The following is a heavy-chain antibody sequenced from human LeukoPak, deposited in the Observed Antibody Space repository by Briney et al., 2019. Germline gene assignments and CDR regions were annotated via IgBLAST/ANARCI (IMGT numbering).Heavy chain of an antibody. J-gene: IGHJ4*02. CDR2: INIDGSEK. Sequence: GGSLRLSCVVSGFTFNKYWMSWVRQAPGKGPEWVANINIDGSEKNYLDSVEGRFTISRDNARDSLYLQMNSLRAEDTALYYCVTVGSYYDSNGYWPYWGQGTLVTVSS. V-gene: IGHV3-7*03. CDR1: GFTFNKYW. D-gene: IGHD3-22*01. CDR3: VTVGSYYDSNGYWPY.